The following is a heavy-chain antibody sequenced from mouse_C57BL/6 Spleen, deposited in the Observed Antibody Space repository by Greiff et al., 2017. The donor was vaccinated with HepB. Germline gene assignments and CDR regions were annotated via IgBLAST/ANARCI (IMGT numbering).Heavy chain of an antibody. D-gene: IGHD3-1*01. Sequence: QVQLQQPGAELVRPGTSVKLSCKASGYTFTSYWMHWVKQRPGQGLEWIGVIDPSDSYTNYNQKFKGKATLTVDTSSSTAYMQLSSLTSEDSAVYYCERGYGYYLDYWGQGTTLTVSS. J-gene: IGHJ2*01. CDR3: ERGYGYYLDY. CDR1: GYTFTSYW. CDR2: IDPSDSYT. V-gene: IGHV1-59*01.